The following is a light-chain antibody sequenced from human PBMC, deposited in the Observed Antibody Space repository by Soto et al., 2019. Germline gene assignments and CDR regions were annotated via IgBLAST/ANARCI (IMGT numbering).Light chain of an antibody. J-gene: IGKJ1*01. CDR1: QSLXTN. CDR3: RQYNIWSPWT. V-gene: IGKV3-15*01. Sequence: DIVMTQSPATLSVSPGERATLACRARQSLXTNLDWYKEKSGQAHRILSXYESTRGTGILARFSGSGSGREFTITISSLQSEDFAMYYCRQYNIWSPWTVGQGTKVDIK. CDR2: YES.